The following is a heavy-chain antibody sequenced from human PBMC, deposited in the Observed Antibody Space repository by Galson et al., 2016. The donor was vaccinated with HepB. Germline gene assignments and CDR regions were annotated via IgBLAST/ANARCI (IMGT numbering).Heavy chain of an antibody. D-gene: IGHD5-12*01. CDR1: GGTFSRYA. Sequence: SVKVSCKAPGGTFSRYAISWVRQAPGQGLEWIGGIIPMFGTTKYAQILQGRVTIIADESTSTAYMELSSLRSEDTAVYYCARGESGYDYSAYYYYTMDVWGQGTTVTVSS. V-gene: IGHV1-69*13. CDR2: IIPMFGTT. CDR3: ARGESGYDYSAYYYYTMDV. J-gene: IGHJ6*02.